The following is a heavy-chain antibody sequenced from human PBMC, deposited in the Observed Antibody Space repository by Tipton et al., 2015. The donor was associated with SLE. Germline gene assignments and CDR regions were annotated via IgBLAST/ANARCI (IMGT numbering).Heavy chain of an antibody. CDR3: ARAGGNLLALHV. J-gene: IGHJ3*01. V-gene: IGHV4-31*03. Sequence: TLSLTCNVSGVSITSGGYYWTWIRQRPGTGPEWIGTVYFNVRMYYNPSLKSRMTMSLDTSKNQLSLKLSSTTAADTAVYVCARAGGNLLALHVWGQGTMVTVSS. CDR1: GVSITSGGYY. CDR2: VYFNVRM. D-gene: IGHD4-23*01.